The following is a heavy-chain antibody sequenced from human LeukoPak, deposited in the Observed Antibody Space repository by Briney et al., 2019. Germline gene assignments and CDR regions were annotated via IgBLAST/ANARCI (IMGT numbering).Heavy chain of an antibody. D-gene: IGHD2-2*01. CDR1: GYTFTSYG. V-gene: IGHV1-18*01. J-gene: IGHJ4*02. Sequence: GASVKVSCKASGYTFTSYGISWVRQAPGQGLEWMGWISAYNGNTNYAQKLQGRVTMTTDTSTSTAYMELSRLRSDDTAVYYCARDYCSSTSCLFDCWGQGTLVTVSS. CDR2: ISAYNGNT. CDR3: ARDYCSSTSCLFDC.